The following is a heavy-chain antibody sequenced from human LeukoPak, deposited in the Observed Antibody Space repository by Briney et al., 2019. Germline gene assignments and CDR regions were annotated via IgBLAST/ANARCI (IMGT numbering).Heavy chain of an antibody. CDR1: GFTFSSYG. Sequence: GESLRLSCAASGFTFSSYGMHWVRRAPGKGLEWVAVIWYGGSNKYYADSVKGRFTISRDNSKNTLYLQMNSLRAEDTAVYYCAKDTNSYGSDYYYYMDVWGKGTTVTVSS. D-gene: IGHD5-18*01. J-gene: IGHJ6*03. CDR3: AKDTNSYGSDYYYYMDV. CDR2: IWYGGSNK. V-gene: IGHV3-30*02.